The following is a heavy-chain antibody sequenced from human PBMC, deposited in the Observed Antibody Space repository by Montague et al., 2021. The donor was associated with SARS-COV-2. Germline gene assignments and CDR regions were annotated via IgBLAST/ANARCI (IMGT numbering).Heavy chain of an antibody. J-gene: IGHJ5*02. D-gene: IGHD3-22*01. CDR1: GGSVSDYY. CDR2: INHSGST. CDR3: ARGPRITMIVVVITDIWFDP. Sequence: SETLSLTCAVYGGSVSDYYWSWIRQPPGKGLEWIGEINHSGSTNYNPSLESRVTTSVDTSKNQSSLKLTSVTAADTAVYYCARGPRITMIVVVITDIWFDPWGQGTLVTVSS. V-gene: IGHV4-34*01.